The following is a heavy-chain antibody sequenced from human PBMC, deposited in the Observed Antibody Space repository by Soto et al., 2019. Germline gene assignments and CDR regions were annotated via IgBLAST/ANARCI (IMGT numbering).Heavy chain of an antibody. CDR2: IIPIFGTA. CDR1: GGTFSSYA. D-gene: IGHD2-8*01. J-gene: IGHJ5*02. Sequence: QVQLVQSGAEVKKPGSSVKVSCKASGGTFSSYAISWVRQAPGQGLEWMGGIIPIFGTANYAQKFQGRVTITADESTSTADMELSSLRSEDTAVYYCARGPGLGVLMVYAPNWFDPWGQGTLVTVSS. V-gene: IGHV1-69*12. CDR3: ARGPGLGVLMVYAPNWFDP.